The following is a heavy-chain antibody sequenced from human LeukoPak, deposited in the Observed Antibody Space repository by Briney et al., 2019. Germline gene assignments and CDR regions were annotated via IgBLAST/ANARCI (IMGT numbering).Heavy chain of an antibody. CDR3: ARSSYYYGSGYNY. CDR2: IYYSGST. D-gene: IGHD3-10*01. J-gene: IGHJ4*02. V-gene: IGHV4-30-4*08. CDR1: GGSISSGDYY. Sequence: SETLSLTCTVSGGSISSGDYYWSWIRQPPGKGLEWIGYIYYSGSTYCNPSLKSRVTISVDTSKNQFSLKLSSVTAADTAVYYCARSSYYYGSGYNYWGQGTLVTVSS.